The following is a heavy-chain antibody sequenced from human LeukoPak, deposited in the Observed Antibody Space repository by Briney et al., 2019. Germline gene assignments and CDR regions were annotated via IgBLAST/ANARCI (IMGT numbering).Heavy chain of an antibody. V-gene: IGHV4-39*01. J-gene: IGHJ4*02. D-gene: IGHD1-26*01. CDR2: VYYSGST. CDR1: GGSISSSSYY. Sequence: PSETLSLTCTVSGGSISSSSYYWAWIRQPPGKGLEWIGSVYYSGSTYYNPSLKSRVTISVDTSKNQFSLKLSSVTAADTAVYYRARHDSGSYPDDYWGQGTLVTVSS. CDR3: ARHDSGSYPDDY.